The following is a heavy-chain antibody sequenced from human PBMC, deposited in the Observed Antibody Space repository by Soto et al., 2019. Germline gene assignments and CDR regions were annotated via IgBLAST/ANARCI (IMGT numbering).Heavy chain of an antibody. J-gene: IGHJ4*02. CDR1: GGSFSGYY. CDR3: ARTKNYYGSGSYLSN. D-gene: IGHD3-10*01. Sequence: TSETLSLTCAVYGGSFSGYYWSWIRQPPGKGLEWIGEINHSGSTNYNPSLKSRVTISVDTSKNQFSLKLSSVTAADTAVYYCARTKNYYGSGSYLSNWGQGTLVTVSS. V-gene: IGHV4-34*01. CDR2: INHSGST.